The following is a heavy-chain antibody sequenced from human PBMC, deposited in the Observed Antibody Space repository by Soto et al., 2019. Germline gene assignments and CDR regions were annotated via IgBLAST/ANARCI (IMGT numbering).Heavy chain of an antibody. V-gene: IGHV3-13*04. CDR2: IGTAGDT. CDR3: ARGHCSGGSCYSNYYYGMDV. J-gene: IGHJ6*02. D-gene: IGHD2-15*01. CDR1: GFTFSSYD. Sequence: GGSLRLSCAASGFTFSSYDRHWVRQATGKGLEWVSAIGTAGDTYYPGSVKGRFTISRENAKNSLYLQMNSLRAGDTAVYYCARGHCSGGSCYSNYYYGMDVWGQGTTVTVSS.